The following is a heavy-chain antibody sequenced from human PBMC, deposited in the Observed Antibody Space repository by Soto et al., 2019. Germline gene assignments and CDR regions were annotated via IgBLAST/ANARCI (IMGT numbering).Heavy chain of an antibody. J-gene: IGHJ4*02. D-gene: IGHD6-19*01. Sequence: ASVKVSCQASGYTFTGYYMHWARQAPGQGLEWMGWINPNSGGTNYAQKFQGWVTMTRDTSISTAYMELSRLRSDDTAVYYCARATVWQWPFDYWGQGTLVTVSS. CDR2: INPNSGGT. CDR3: ARATVWQWPFDY. V-gene: IGHV1-2*04. CDR1: GYTFTGYY.